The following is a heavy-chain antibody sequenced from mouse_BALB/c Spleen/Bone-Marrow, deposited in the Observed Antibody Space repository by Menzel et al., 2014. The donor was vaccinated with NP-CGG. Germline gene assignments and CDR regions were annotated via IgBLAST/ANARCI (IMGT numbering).Heavy chain of an antibody. Sequence: VQLQPSGAELVKPGASVKLSCTASGFNIKDTYMHWVKQRPEQGLEWIGRIDPANGNTKYDPKFQGKATITADTSSNTAYLQLSSLTSEDTAVYYCASYRYGWYFDVWGRGTTVTAPS. J-gene: IGHJ1*01. CDR2: IDPANGNT. D-gene: IGHD2-14*01. CDR1: GFNIKDTY. CDR3: ASYRYGWYFDV. V-gene: IGHV14-3*02.